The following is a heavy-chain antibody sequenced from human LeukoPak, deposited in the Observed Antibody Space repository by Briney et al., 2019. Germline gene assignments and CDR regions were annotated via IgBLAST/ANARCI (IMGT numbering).Heavy chain of an antibody. CDR2: INHSGST. D-gene: IGHD3-3*01. J-gene: IGHJ4*02. V-gene: IGHV4-34*01. CDR1: GGSFSGYY. CDR3: AREGGTYYDFWSGYSPFDY. Sequence: SETLSLTCAVYGGSFSGYYWSWIRQPPGKGLEWIGEINHSGSTNYNPSLKSRVTMSVDTSKNQFSLKLSSVTAADTAVYYCAREGGTYYDFWSGYSPFDYWGQGTLVTVSS.